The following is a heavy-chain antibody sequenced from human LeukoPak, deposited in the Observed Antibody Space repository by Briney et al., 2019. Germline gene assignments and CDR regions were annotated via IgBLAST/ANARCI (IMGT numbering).Heavy chain of an antibody. CDR3: AREVVAARSNWFDP. CDR2: ISSSSSYI. D-gene: IGHD6-6*01. CDR1: GFTFSSYS. V-gene: IGHV3-21*01. Sequence: PGGSLRLSCAASGFTFSSYSMNWVRQAPGKGLEWVSSISSSSSYIYYADSVKGRFTISRDNAKNSLYLQMNSLRAEDTAVYYFAREVVAARSNWFDPWGQGTLVTVSS. J-gene: IGHJ5*02.